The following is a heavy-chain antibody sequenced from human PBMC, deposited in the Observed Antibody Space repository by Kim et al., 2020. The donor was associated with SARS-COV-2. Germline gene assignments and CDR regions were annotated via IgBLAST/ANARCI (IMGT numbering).Heavy chain of an antibody. V-gene: IGHV3-30*04. CDR2: ISYDGSNK. D-gene: IGHD2-2*01. CDR3: AREGVVPAAMNYYYYGM. Sequence: GGSLRLSCAASGFTFSSYAMHWVRQAPGKGLEWVAVISYDGSNKYYADSVKGRFTISRDNSKNTLYLQMNSLRAEDTAVYYCAREGVVPAAMNYYYYGM. J-gene: IGHJ6*01. CDR1: GFTFSSYA.